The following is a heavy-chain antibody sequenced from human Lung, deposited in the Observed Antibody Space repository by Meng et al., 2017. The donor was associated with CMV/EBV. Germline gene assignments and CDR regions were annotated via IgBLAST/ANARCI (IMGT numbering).Heavy chain of an antibody. Sequence: SXAASGFTFSSYSMNWVRQAPGKGLEWVSSISSRSSYIYYADSVKGRFTISRDNAKNSLYLQMNSLRAEDTAVYYCASLRYSSGWLYYYYGMDVWGQGTTVXVSS. J-gene: IGHJ6*02. CDR2: ISSRSSYI. CDR1: GFTFSSYS. CDR3: ASLRYSSGWLYYYYGMDV. V-gene: IGHV3-21*01. D-gene: IGHD6-19*01.